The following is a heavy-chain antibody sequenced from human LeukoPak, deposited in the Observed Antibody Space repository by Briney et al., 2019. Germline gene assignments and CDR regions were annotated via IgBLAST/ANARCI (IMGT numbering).Heavy chain of an antibody. CDR3: ASNYYYDSSGYSYFDY. J-gene: IGHJ4*02. CDR2: IYYSGST. D-gene: IGHD3-22*01. CDR1: GGSISSSSYY. Sequence: SETLSLTCTVSGGSISSSSYYWGWIRQPPGKGLEWIGSIYYSGSTYYNPSLKSRVTISVDTSKNQFSLKLSSVTAADTAVYYCASNYYYDSSGYSYFDYWGQGTLVTVSS. V-gene: IGHV4-39*07.